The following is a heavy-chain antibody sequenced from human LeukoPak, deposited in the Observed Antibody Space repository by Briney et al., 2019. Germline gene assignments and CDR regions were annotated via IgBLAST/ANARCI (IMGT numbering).Heavy chain of an antibody. CDR2: ITSNSNT. Sequence: GGSLRLSCAASGFSFSIYSMNRVRQAPGKGLEWVSYITSNSNTRYADSVKGRFTVSRDNAQNSLFLQMDSLRGEDTAVYYCARDLRTFYGMDLWGQGTTVTVFS. J-gene: IGHJ6*02. CDR1: GFSFSIYS. V-gene: IGHV3-21*06. CDR3: ARDLRTFYGMDL. D-gene: IGHD1-14*01.